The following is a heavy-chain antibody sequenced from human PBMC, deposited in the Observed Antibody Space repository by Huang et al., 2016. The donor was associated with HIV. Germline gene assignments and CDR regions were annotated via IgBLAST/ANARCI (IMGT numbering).Heavy chain of an antibody. Sequence: QGQLVESGGGVVQPGRSLRLSCAASGFSFTSYDMQWVRQVPGKGLDWVSFVSNDGNEKYYADYVKGRFTSSRDNFKNTLYLQRNSLRTGDTAVYFCLPAGHVSHYYYMDVWGKGTTVIVSS. CDR2: VSNDGNEK. J-gene: IGHJ6*03. V-gene: IGHV3-30*03. CDR1: GFSFTSYD. CDR3: LPAGHVSHYYYMDV.